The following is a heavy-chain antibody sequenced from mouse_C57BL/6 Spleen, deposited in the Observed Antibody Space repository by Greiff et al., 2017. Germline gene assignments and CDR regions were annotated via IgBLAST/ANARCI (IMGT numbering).Heavy chain of an antibody. CDR3: ASGYDYFAY. D-gene: IGHD2-4*01. J-gene: IGHJ3*01. Sequence: VMLVESGAELVRPGASVKLSCKASGYTFTDYYINWVKQRPGQGLEWIARIYPGSGNTYYNEKFKGKATLTAEKSSSTAYMQLSSLTSEDSAVYFCASGYDYFAYWGQGTLVTVSA. CDR1: GYTFTDYY. CDR2: IYPGSGNT. V-gene: IGHV1-76*01.